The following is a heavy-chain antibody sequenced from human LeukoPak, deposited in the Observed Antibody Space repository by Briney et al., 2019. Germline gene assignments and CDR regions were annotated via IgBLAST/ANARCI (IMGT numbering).Heavy chain of an antibody. J-gene: IGHJ6*03. CDR3: ARPATDPESGYYYMDV. D-gene: IGHD3-3*01. CDR1: GGSISSSSYY. CDR2: IYYGGST. V-gene: IGHV4-39*01. Sequence: SETLSLTCTVSGGSISSSSYYWGWIRQPPGKGLEWIGSIYYGGSTYYNPSLKSRVTISVDTSKNQFSLKLSSVTAADTAVYYCARPATDPESGYYYMDVWGKGTTVTVSS.